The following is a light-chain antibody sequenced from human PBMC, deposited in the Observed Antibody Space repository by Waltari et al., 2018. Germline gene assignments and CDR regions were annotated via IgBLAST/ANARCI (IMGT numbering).Light chain of an antibody. CDR1: NIESKH. V-gene: IGLV3-21*02. Sequence: SYVLTQPPSVSVAPGQTARLTCGGNNIESKHDHWYQQKPGQAPVLVIYDDSDRPSGIPERFAGSNSGNVATLAIFGLEAGDEADYYCQVWDGSSDHYVFGSGTKVTVL. CDR3: QVWDGSSDHYV. J-gene: IGLJ1*01. CDR2: DDS.